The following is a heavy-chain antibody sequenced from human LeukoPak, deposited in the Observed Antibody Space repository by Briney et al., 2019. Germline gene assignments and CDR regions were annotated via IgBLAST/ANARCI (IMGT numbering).Heavy chain of an antibody. J-gene: IGHJ4*02. Sequence: ASVKVSCKASGYTFTIYDISWVRQAPGQGLEWMGWISAYNGYTNYAQMLQGRVTMTTDTSTSTAYMELRSLRSDDTAVYYCARHESGYDLFFDYWGQGTLVTVSS. V-gene: IGHV1-18*01. CDR3: ARHESGYDLFFDY. CDR2: ISAYNGYT. CDR1: GYTFTIYD. D-gene: IGHD5-12*01.